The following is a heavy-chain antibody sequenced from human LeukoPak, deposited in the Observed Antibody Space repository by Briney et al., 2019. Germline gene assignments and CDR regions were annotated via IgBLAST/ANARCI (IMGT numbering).Heavy chain of an antibody. CDR1: GYSFTSFW. J-gene: IGHJ4*02. CDR2: IYPGDSDT. D-gene: IGHD3-10*01. Sequence: GESLKISCKGSGYSFTSFWIGWVRQMPGKGLEWMGIIYPGDSDTRYSPSFQGQVTISADKSISTAYLQWSSLKASHTAMYYCARQAYGSGSYSPHWGQGTLVTVSS. V-gene: IGHV5-51*01. CDR3: ARQAYGSGSYSPH.